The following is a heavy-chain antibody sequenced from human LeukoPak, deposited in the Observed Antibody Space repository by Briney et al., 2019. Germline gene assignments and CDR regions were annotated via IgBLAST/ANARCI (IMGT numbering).Heavy chain of an antibody. Sequence: PSETLSLTCSVSGDSISSYYWSWIRQPPGKRLEWIGYIYYSGSTDYNPSLKSRVTMSVDTSKSHFSLHLSSVTAADTAVYYCARLPRYYYIDVWGKGTTVTVSS. CDR1: GDSISSYY. J-gene: IGHJ6*03. CDR3: ARLPRYYYIDV. CDR2: IYYSGST. V-gene: IGHV4-59*01.